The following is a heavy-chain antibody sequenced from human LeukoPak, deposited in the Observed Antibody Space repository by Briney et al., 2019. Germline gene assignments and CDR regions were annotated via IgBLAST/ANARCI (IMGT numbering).Heavy chain of an antibody. J-gene: IGHJ4*02. CDR1: GGTFSSYA. V-gene: IGHV1-69*13. CDR2: IIPIFGTA. CDR3: ARVLPITPYFDY. Sequence: SVKVSCKASGGTFSSYAISWVRQAPGQGLEWMGGIIPIFGTANYAQKFQGRVTITADESTSTAYMELSSLRSEDTAVYYCARVLPITPYFDYWGQGTLVTVSS. D-gene: IGHD1-20*01.